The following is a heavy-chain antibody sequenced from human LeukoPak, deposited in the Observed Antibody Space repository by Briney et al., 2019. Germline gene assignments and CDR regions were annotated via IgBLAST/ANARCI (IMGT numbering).Heavy chain of an antibody. D-gene: IGHD3-22*01. CDR1: GFSFSNYA. CDR2: INPDGSNT. CDR3: ARDHYYDRSGYDY. V-gene: IGHV3-64*01. Sequence: PGGSLRLSCAASGFSFSNYAMHWVRQAPGKGLEYVSAINPDGSNTYYASSVKGRFTISRDNSKNILYLQMGSLRAEDMAVYYCARDHYYDRSGYDYWGQGTLVTVSS. J-gene: IGHJ4*02.